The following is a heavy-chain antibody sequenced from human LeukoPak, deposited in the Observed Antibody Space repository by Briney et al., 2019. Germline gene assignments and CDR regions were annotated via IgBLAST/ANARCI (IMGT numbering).Heavy chain of an antibody. Sequence: SETLSLTCTVSGGSISSYYWSWIRQPPGKGLEWIGYIYYSGSTNYNPSLKSRVTISVDTSKNQFSLKLSSATAADTAVYYCARRIGYSFDYWGQGTLVTVSS. V-gene: IGHV4-59*01. D-gene: IGHD5-24*01. J-gene: IGHJ4*02. CDR3: ARRIGYSFDY. CDR2: IYYSGST. CDR1: GGSISSYY.